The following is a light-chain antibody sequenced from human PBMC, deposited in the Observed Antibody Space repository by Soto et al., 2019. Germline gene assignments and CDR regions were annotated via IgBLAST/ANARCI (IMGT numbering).Light chain of an antibody. J-gene: IGKJ4*01. CDR3: QQYNDWPRRLT. V-gene: IGKV3-15*01. Sequence: EIVIPPSPATLSVSAGETATLSSRPGQSLSSNLAWYQQKPGQAPRLLIYGASTRATGIPARFSGSGSGTEFTLTISSLQSEDFAVYYCQQYNDWPRRLTFGGGTKVDI. CDR1: QSLSSN. CDR2: GAS.